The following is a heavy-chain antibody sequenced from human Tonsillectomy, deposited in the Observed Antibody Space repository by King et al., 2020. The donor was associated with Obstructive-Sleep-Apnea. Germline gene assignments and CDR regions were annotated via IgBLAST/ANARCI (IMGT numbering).Heavy chain of an antibody. Sequence: QLVQSGAEVRKPGASVKVSCKASGFTFISFGISWVRQAPGQGLEWMGWISPYNGNSNYAQKLQGRVTMNTDTSTSTAYMELRSLGSDDTAVYYCARRGGYCDSSGYHIFDHWGQGTLVTVSS. CDR1: GFTFISFG. CDR3: ARRGGYCDSSGYHIFDH. CDR2: ISPYNGNS. D-gene: IGHD3-22*01. J-gene: IGHJ4*02. V-gene: IGHV1-18*04.